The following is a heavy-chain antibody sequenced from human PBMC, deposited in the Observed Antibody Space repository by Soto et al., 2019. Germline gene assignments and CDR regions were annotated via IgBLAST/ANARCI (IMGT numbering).Heavy chain of an antibody. CDR3: AKFLWRDILTGYFDY. D-gene: IGHD3-9*01. CDR2: ISGSGGST. J-gene: IGHJ4*02. CDR1: GFIFSTYG. V-gene: IGHV3-23*01. Sequence: EVQLLESGGALVQPGGSLRLSCAASGFIFSTYGMSWVRQAPGKGLEWVSGISGSGGSTYNADSVKGRFTISRDNSKNTLYLQMNSLRAEDTAVYYCAKFLWRDILTGYFDYWGQGTLVTVSS.